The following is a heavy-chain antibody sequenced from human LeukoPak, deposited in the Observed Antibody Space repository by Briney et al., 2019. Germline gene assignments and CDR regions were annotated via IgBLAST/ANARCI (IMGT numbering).Heavy chain of an antibody. D-gene: IGHD3-10*01. J-gene: IGHJ4*02. V-gene: IGHV4-34*01. Sequence: SESLPLTCAVYGGSLSGYYWSWIRQSPGKGLEWIGQIDYSGNTNYNPSLKSRVSISLHTSTNQISLRLSSVTAADTAVYYCARHLALSWFGELLLWNYWGQGTLVTVSS. CDR1: GGSLSGYY. CDR2: IDYSGNT. CDR3: ARHLALSWFGELLLWNY.